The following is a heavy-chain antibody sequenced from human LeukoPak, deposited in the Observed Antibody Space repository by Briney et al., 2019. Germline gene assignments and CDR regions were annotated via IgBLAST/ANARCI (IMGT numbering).Heavy chain of an antibody. D-gene: IGHD1-14*01. CDR1: GGSITSVSYY. CDR3: ARLSGTHYEAIDY. Sequence: ASETLSLTCTVSGGSITSVSYYWGWIRQPPGKGLEWIGSIYYNGGAYYNPSLKSRLTISVDTSKNQFSLKLSSVTAADMAVYYCARLSGTHYEAIDYWGQGILVTVSS. J-gene: IGHJ4*02. CDR2: IYYNGGA. V-gene: IGHV4-39*01.